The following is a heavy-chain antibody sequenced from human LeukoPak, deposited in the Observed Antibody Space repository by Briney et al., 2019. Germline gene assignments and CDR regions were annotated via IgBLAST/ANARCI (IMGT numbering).Heavy chain of an antibody. J-gene: IGHJ5*02. D-gene: IGHD2-21*01. CDR2: IYTSGST. CDR3: ARDPRTRIVGASNWFDP. Sequence: SETLSLTCTVSGGSISSYYWSWIRQPAGKGLEWIGRIYTSGSTNYNPSLKSRVTMSVDTSKNQFSLKLSSVTAADTAVYYCARDPRTRIVGASNWFDPWGQGTLVTVSS. V-gene: IGHV4-4*07. CDR1: GGSISSYY.